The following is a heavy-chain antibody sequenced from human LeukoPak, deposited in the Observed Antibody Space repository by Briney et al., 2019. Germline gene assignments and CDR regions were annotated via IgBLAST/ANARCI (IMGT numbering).Heavy chain of an antibody. D-gene: IGHD6-19*01. J-gene: IGHJ4*02. Sequence: GSLRPSFATSGITLSRLAIKWVPQGPGKGPEGGSAISGSGGSTYYADSVKGRFTISRDNSKNTLYLQMNSLRAEDTAVYYCAKGAVSFTQFDYWGQGTLVTVSS. V-gene: IGHV3-23*01. CDR3: AKGAVSFTQFDY. CDR1: GITLSRLA. CDR2: ISGSGGST.